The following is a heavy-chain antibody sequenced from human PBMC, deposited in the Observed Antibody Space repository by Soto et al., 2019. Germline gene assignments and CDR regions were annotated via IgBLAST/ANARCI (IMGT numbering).Heavy chain of an antibody. D-gene: IGHD2-21*02. J-gene: IGHJ6*02. Sequence: QITLKESGPTLVKPTQTLTLTCSVSGFSLNTGGLGVGWIRQPPGKALESLALIYWDDDKRYSPSLRNRLSISKDTSNNLVVFTMTNMDPVDTATYYCIHSRCGGDCLRSYSSHYYYGLDVWGQGTTVTVSS. V-gene: IGHV2-5*02. CDR1: GFSLNTGGLG. CDR2: IYWDDDK. CDR3: IHSRCGGDCLRSYSSHYYYGLDV.